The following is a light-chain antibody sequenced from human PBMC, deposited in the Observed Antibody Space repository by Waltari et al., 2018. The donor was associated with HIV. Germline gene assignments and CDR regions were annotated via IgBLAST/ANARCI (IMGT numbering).Light chain of an antibody. V-gene: IGLV1-51*02. CDR2: QTS. CDR1: NSNIGNNY. CDR3: ATWDSSLSAVV. J-gene: IGLJ3*02. Sequence: QSVLTQPPSVSATPEQKVTILCSGSNSNIGNNYVSWYQHLPGTAPELLIFQTSKRPSGIPHRFSGSKSGTSATLGIAGLQAWDEADYYCATWDSSLSAVVFGGGTNLSVL.